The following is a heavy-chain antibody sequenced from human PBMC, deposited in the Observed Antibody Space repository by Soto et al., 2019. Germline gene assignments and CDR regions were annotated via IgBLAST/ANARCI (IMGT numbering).Heavy chain of an antibody. D-gene: IGHD2-21*02. CDR3: AKEYFYSLDV. CDR2: ISGSGGRT. V-gene: IGHV3-23*01. CDR1: GLTFSSYA. J-gene: IGHJ6*01. Sequence: GGSLRLSCAASGLTFSSYAMSWFRQAPGKGLEWVSAISGSGGRTYYAGSVKGRFTISRDNSENKIYLQMSSLRAEDTAVYYCAKEYFYSLDVRGRGATVTVSS.